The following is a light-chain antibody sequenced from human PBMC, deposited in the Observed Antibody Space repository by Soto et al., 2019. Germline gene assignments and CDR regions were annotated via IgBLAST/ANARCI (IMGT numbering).Light chain of an antibody. V-gene: IGKV3-20*01. Sequence: DIEMTQSPCTLSLSPGERATISCRASQSVSSSYFAWYQQQPGQAPRLLIYGASIRATVIPDMFSGSGSAKDITLTSSRQAPDVFADYYYQHNSSSPDTFGQATKLEIK. J-gene: IGKJ2*01. CDR3: QHNSSSPDT. CDR2: GAS. CDR1: QSVSSSY.